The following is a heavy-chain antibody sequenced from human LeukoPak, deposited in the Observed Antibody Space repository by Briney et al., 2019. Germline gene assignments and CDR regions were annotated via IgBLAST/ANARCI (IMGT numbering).Heavy chain of an antibody. Sequence: GGSLRLSCAASGFTISSYEMNWVRQAPGKGLEWVSYITGSGSSIYYADSVKGRFTISRDNANNSLYLQMNSLRAEDTAVYYCARDYGWSGYFDCWGQGTLVTVSS. CDR3: ARDYGWSGYFDC. J-gene: IGHJ4*02. CDR1: GFTISSYE. V-gene: IGHV3-48*03. CDR2: ITGSGSSI. D-gene: IGHD3-3*01.